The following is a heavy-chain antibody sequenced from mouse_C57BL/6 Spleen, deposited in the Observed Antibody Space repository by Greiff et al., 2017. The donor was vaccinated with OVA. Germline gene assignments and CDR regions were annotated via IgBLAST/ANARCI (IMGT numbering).Heavy chain of an antibody. Sequence: QVQLQQSDAELVKPGASVKISCKVSGYTFTDHTIHWMKQRPEQGLEWIGYIYPRDGSNKYNEKFKGKATLTAAKSSSTAYMQLNSLTSEDSAVYFCAREEGSTVVTTWDYCDYWGQGTTLTVSS. J-gene: IGHJ2*01. V-gene: IGHV1-78*01. D-gene: IGHD2-2*01. CDR2: IYPRDGSN. CDR3: AREEGSTVVTTWDYCDY. CDR1: GYTFTDHT.